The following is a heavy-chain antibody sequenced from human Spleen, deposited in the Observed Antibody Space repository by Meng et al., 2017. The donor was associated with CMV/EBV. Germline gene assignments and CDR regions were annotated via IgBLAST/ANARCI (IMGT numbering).Heavy chain of an antibody. Sequence: GESLKISCAASGFTFSSYTMHWVRQAPGKGLEWVAVISYDGGNKYYADSVKGRFTISRDNSKNTLYLQMNSLRAEDTAVYYCARIYCSSTSCYRNYGMDVWGQGTTVTVSS. CDR1: GFTFSSYT. V-gene: IGHV3-30*04. CDR3: ARIYCSSTSCYRNYGMDV. CDR2: ISYDGGNK. J-gene: IGHJ6*02. D-gene: IGHD2-2*01.